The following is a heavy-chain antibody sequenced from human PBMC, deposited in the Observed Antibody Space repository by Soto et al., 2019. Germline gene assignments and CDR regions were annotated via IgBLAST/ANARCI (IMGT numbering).Heavy chain of an antibody. CDR1: GFTFNTYG. D-gene: IGHD5-12*01. CDR2: ISNDGSSK. CDR3: AKDLSGYYPGGINYYYYGLDV. V-gene: IGHV3-30*18. J-gene: IGHJ6*02. Sequence: QAQLVESGGGVVQPGRSLRLSCAASGFTFNTYGMHWVRQAPGKGLEWVAVISNDGSSKYNADSVKGRFAISRDNSKNTLYLQMNSLRAEDTAVYYCAKDLSGYYPGGINYYYYGLDVWGQGTTVTVSS.